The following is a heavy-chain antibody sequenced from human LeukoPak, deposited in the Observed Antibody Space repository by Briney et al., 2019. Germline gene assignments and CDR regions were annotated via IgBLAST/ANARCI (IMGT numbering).Heavy chain of an antibody. V-gene: IGHV4-39*01. CDR2: IYYSGRT. CDR3: ARRRYYDGSGYLE. Sequence: PSETLSLXCSVFGDSVSRSDSYWDWIRQPPGKGLEWIGTIYYSGRTYYSPSLKSRVTMSVDPSNNQFSLNLRSVTAADTALYYCARRRYYDGSGYLEWGQGTLLSVSS. D-gene: IGHD3-22*01. J-gene: IGHJ1*01. CDR1: GDSVSRSDSY.